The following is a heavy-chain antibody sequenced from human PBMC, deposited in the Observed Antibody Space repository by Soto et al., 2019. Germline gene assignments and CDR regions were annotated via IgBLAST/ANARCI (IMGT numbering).Heavy chain of an antibody. CDR2: IYYSGST. D-gene: IGHD3-22*01. J-gene: IGHJ5*02. V-gene: IGHV4-31*03. Sequence: TRSVTCTVSGVPIISGGYYWIWIRQHPGKALECIGYIYYSGSTYYNPSLKSRVTISVDTSKKQLSMKLSSVTAADPAVYSCERDGHQWDYCDSRGDPNWGPPWGLGTLVTVS. CDR3: ERDGHQWDYCDSRGDPNWGPP. CDR1: GVPIISGGYY.